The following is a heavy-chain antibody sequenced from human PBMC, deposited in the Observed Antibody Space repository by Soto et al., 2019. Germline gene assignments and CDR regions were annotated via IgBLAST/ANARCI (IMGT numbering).Heavy chain of an antibody. CDR1: GGTLSSYT. CDR2: IIPMLGIT. V-gene: IGHV1-69*02. Sequence: QVQLVQSGAEVKKPGSSVKVSCKASGGTLSSYTISWVRQAHGQGLEWMGRIIPMLGITNYAQKFQGTVTITADKSTITAFVDLSSLRSEDTAVYYCARQPLTDGSSAFYFDHWGQGTLVTVSS. D-gene: IGHD6-13*01. J-gene: IGHJ4*02. CDR3: ARQPLTDGSSAFYFDH.